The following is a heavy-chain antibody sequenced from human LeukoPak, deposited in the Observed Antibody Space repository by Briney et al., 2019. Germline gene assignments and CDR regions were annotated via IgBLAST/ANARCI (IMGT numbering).Heavy chain of an antibody. V-gene: IGHV3-23*01. CDR3: PKAAYGMDV. CDR1: GFAFSSYA. J-gene: IGHJ6*02. CDR2: ISGSGGST. Sequence: GGSLRLSCAASGFAFSSYAMSWVRLGPGKGLEWVSGISGSGGSTYYADSVKGRFTISRDNSKNTLYLQMNSLRAEDTAVYFCPKAAYGMDVWGQGTTVTVSS.